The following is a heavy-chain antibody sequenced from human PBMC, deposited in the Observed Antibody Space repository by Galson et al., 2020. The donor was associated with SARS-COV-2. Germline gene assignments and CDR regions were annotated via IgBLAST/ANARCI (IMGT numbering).Heavy chain of an antibody. CDR3: ARDKAVAGTIKNYGMDV. CDR1: GYTFTSYG. J-gene: IGHJ6*02. CDR2: ISAYNGNT. V-gene: IGHV1-18*01. Sequence: ASVKVSCKASGYTFTSYGISWVRQAPGQGLEWMGWISAYNGNTNYAQKLQGRVTMTTDTSTSTAYMELRSLRSDDTAVYYCARDKAVAGTIKNYGMDVWGQGTTVTVSS. D-gene: IGHD6-19*01.